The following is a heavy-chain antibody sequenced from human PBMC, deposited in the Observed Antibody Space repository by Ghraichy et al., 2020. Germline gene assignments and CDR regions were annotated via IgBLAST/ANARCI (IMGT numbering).Heavy chain of an antibody. D-gene: IGHD3-3*01. CDR1: GFTFSSYA. Sequence: GESLNISCAASGFTFSSYAMSWVRQAPGKGLEWVSAISGSGGSTYYADSVKGRFTISRDNSKNTLYLQMNSLRAEDTAVYYCAKDLGPPNYDFWSGYAYYFDYWGQGTLVTVSS. CDR3: AKDLGPPNYDFWSGYAYYFDY. CDR2: ISGSGGST. J-gene: IGHJ4*02. V-gene: IGHV3-23*01.